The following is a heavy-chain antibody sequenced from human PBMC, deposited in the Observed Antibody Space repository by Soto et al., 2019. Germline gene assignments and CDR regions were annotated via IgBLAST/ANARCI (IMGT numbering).Heavy chain of an antibody. CDR3: ARDIEYYYDSSGYYLSFGY. D-gene: IGHD3-22*01. CDR2: IIPICGTA. CDR1: GGTFSSYA. J-gene: IGHJ4*02. V-gene: IGHV1-69*01. Sequence: QVQLVQSGAEVKKPGSSVNVSCKASGGTFSSYAISWVRHAPGQGREWLGGIIPICGTANYAQMFQGRVTITAEESTSTAYMELSSLRSEDTAVYYCARDIEYYYDSSGYYLSFGYWGQGTLVTVSS.